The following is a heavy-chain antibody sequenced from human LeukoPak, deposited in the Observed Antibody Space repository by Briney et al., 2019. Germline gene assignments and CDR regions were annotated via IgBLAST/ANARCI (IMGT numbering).Heavy chain of an antibody. CDR3: TTDRPQGAVADFDY. CDR2: IKSKTDGGTT. V-gene: IGHV3-15*01. J-gene: IGHJ4*02. CDR1: GLTFSNAW. D-gene: IGHD6-19*01. Sequence: PGGSLRLSCAASGLTFSNAWMSWVRQAPGKWLEWVGRIKSKTDGGTTDYAAPVKGRFTISRDDSKNTLYLQMNSLKTEDTAVYYCTTDRPQGAVADFDYWGQGTLVTVSS.